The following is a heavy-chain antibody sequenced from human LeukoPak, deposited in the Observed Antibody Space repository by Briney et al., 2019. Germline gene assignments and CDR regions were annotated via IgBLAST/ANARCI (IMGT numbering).Heavy chain of an antibody. CDR3: AREGTSSFDY. CDR1: GFTFSRFW. CDR2: IDKDGRIT. Sequence: TGGSLRLSCAASGFTFSRFWMHWVGQVPGKGLVWVSRIDKDGRITTYADSVKARFSISRDNAKNTLYLQMNSLRAEDTAVYYCAREGTSSFDYWGQGILVTVSS. D-gene: IGHD6-6*01. V-gene: IGHV3-74*01. J-gene: IGHJ4*02.